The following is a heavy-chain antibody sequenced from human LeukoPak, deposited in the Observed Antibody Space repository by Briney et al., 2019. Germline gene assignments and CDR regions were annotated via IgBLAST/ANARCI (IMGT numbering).Heavy chain of an antibody. CDR2: ILPIFGTT. V-gene: IGHV1-69*06. D-gene: IGHD2-15*01. CDR3: GRVSCGGNCYSLIGTFDI. J-gene: IGHJ3*02. Sequence: SVTVSCKASGGTFKNYAIRWVRQAPGQGLEWMGGILPIFGTTNYAQTFQARVTITADRSTSTAYMEMSSLRSEDTALYYCGRVSCGGNCYSLIGTFDIWGQGTMVTVSS. CDR1: GGTFKNYA.